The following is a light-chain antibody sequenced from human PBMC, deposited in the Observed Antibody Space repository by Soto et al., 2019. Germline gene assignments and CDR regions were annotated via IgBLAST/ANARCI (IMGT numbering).Light chain of an antibody. J-gene: IGLJ1*01. V-gene: IGLV2-14*01. CDR2: NVS. Sequence: QSALTQAASVSGSPGQSITISCTGTSSDVGGYNYVSWHQQFPGKVPKLLIYNVSNRPSGVSNRFSGSKPGNTASLTISGLQAEDEADYFCTSSTSGSLYVFGTGTKVTVL. CDR1: SSDVGGYNY. CDR3: TSSTSGSLYV.